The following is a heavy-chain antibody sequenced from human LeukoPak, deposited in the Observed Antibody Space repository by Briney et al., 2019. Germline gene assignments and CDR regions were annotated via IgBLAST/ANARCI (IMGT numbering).Heavy chain of an antibody. CDR1: GGSISSGGFY. CDR3: ARSARDGYNNYFDY. J-gene: IGHJ4*02. Sequence: SETLSLTCTVSGGSISSGGFYWSWLRQPAGKGLEWIGHIYASGITSYNPSLKSRVTLSVDTSKTQFSLNLSSVTAADTAVYYCARSARDGYNNYFDYWGQGTLVTVYS. D-gene: IGHD5-24*01. V-gene: IGHV4-61*09. CDR2: IYASGIT.